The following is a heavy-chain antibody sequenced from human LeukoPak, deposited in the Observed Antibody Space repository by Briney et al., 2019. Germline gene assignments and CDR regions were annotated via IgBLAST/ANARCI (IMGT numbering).Heavy chain of an antibody. CDR1: GGSISSYY. V-gene: IGHV4-4*07. D-gene: IGHD3-10*01. Sequence: PSETLSLTCTVSGGSISSYYWSWIRQPAGKGLEWIGRIYTSVSTNNNPSPKSRVTMSVDTSKNQSSLKLSSVTAADTAVYYCASSLLERGSGSYLWYYYYMDVWGKGTTVTVSS. CDR2: IYTSVST. J-gene: IGHJ6*03. CDR3: ASSLLERGSGSYLWYYYYMDV.